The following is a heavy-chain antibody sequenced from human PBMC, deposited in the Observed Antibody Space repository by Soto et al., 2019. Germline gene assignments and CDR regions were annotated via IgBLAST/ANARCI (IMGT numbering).Heavy chain of an antibody. CDR1: GGTFTNYA. V-gene: IGHV1-3*01. Sequence: ASVKVSCKASGGTFTNYAFSWVRQAPGQGLEWMGWINAGNGNTKYSQKFQGRVTITRDTSASTAYMELSSLRSEDTAVYYCASSNIAAAPYGMDVWGQGTTVTVSS. CDR3: ASSNIAAAPYGMDV. J-gene: IGHJ6*02. CDR2: INAGNGNT. D-gene: IGHD6-13*01.